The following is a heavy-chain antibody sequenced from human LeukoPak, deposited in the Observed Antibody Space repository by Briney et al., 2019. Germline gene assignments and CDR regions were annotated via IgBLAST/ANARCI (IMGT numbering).Heavy chain of an antibody. CDR3: ARSNGDYTD. CDR1: GYSISSGYY. D-gene: IGHD4-17*01. V-gene: IGHV4-38-2*01. CDR2: VYHSGST. Sequence: KPSETLSLTCAVSGYSISSGYYWAWIRQPPGKGLEWIGTVYHSGSTYYNPSLKSRVTISVDTSKNQFSLKLSSVTAADTAVYYCARSNGDYTDWGQGTLVTVSS. J-gene: IGHJ4*02.